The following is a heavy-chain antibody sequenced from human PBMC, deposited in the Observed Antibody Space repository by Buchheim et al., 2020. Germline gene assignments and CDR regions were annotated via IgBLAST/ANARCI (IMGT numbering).Heavy chain of an antibody. CDR3: ARAFQRCVSSTSCFFDY. CDR1: GFTFSNYA. CDR2: VSGSGGTT. V-gene: IGHV3-23*01. Sequence: EVQLLESGGGLVQPGGSLRLSCAASGFTFSNYAMSWVRQAPGKGLEWVSGVSGSGGTTYYADSVKGRFTISRDNSKNTVYLQMNSLRAEDTALYYCARAFQRCVSSTSCFFDYWGQGTL. D-gene: IGHD2-2*01. J-gene: IGHJ4*02.